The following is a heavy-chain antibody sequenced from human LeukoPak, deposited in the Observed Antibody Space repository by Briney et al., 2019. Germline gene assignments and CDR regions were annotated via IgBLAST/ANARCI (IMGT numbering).Heavy chain of an antibody. CDR1: GFTFSSYS. D-gene: IGHD3-16*02. V-gene: IGHV3-21*01. Sequence: GGSLRLSCAASGFTFSSYSMNWVRQAPGKGLEWVSSISSSSSYIYYADSVKGRFTISRDNAKNSLYLQMNSLRAEDTAVYYCARGNWRDRTFRGVIVLDAFDIWGQGTMVTVSS. CDR2: ISSSSSYI. CDR3: ARGNWRDRTFRGVIVLDAFDI. J-gene: IGHJ3*02.